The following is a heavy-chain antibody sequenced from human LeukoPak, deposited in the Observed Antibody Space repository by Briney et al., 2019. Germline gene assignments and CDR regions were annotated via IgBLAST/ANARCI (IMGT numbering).Heavy chain of an antibody. V-gene: IGHV4-59*08. D-gene: IGHD3-22*01. CDR3: ARHSDYYYDSSGYQDY. J-gene: IGHJ4*02. Sequence: SETLSLTCTVSGGSISSYYWSWIRQPPGKGPEWIGYIYYSGSTNYNPSLKSRVTISVDTSKNQFSLKLSSVTAADTAVYYCARHSDYYYDSSGYQDYWGQGTLVTVSS. CDR2: IYYSGST. CDR1: GGSISSYY.